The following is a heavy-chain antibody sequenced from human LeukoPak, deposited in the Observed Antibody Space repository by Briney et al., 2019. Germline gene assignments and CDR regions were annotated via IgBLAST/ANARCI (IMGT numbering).Heavy chain of an antibody. CDR3: ARRSIVGARDY. CDR1: GGSISGYY. J-gene: IGHJ4*02. V-gene: IGHV4-59*08. D-gene: IGHD1-26*01. CDR2: ILYSGNT. Sequence: SETLSLTCTVYGGSISGYYWTWIRQPPGKGLEWIGYILYSGNTNYNPSPKSRVTISADTSKDLSSLKRSSVTAADTAVYYCARRSIVGARDYWGQGTLVTVSS.